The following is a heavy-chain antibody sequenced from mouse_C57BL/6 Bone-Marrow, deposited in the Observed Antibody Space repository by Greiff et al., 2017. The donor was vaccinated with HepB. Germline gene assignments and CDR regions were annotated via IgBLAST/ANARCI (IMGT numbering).Heavy chain of an antibody. J-gene: IGHJ2*01. D-gene: IGHD3-2*02. CDR2: ISNLAYSI. Sequence: EVKVEESGGGLVQPGGSLKLSCAASGFTFSDYGMAWVRQAPRKGPEWVAFISNLAYSIYYADTVTGRFTISRENAKNTLYLEMSSLRSEDTAMYYCARARSGYVTYFDYWGQGTTLTVSS. CDR3: ARARSGYVTYFDY. V-gene: IGHV5-15*04. CDR1: GFTFSDYG.